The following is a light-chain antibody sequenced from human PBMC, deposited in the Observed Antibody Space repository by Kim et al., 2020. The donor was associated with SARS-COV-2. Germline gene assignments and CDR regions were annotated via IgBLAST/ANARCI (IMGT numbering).Light chain of an antibody. J-gene: IGKJ2*01. V-gene: IGKV3-11*02. CDR3: QQRSNWPQYT. Sequence: LSPGESATLPCRASQSVSSYLAWYPQKPGQAPRLLIYDASNRATGIPARFSGSGSGRDFTLTISSLEPEDFAVYYCQQRSNWPQYTFGQGTKLEI. CDR2: DAS. CDR1: QSVSSY.